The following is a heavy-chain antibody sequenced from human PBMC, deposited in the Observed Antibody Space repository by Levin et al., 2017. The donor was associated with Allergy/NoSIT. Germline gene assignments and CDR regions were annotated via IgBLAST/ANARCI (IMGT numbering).Heavy chain of an antibody. V-gene: IGHV6-1*01. Sequence: SQTLSLTCAISGDSVSSNTATWNWIRQSPSKGLEWLGRTYYRSKWHNDYAVSVKSRITINPDTSKNQVSLQLNSVTPDDTAVYFCSRSAYFQEYLQPWGQGTLVTVSS. CDR2: TYYRSKWHN. J-gene: IGHJ1*01. CDR3: SRSAYFQEYLQP. D-gene: IGHD2-8*01. CDR1: GDSVSSNTAT.